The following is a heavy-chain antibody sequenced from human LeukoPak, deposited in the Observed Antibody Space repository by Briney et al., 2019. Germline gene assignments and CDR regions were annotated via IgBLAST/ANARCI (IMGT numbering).Heavy chain of an antibody. J-gene: IGHJ4*02. CDR1: GGSFSGYY. Sequence: SETLSLTCAVYGGSFSGYYWSWIRQPPGQGLEWIGDISYSGIINYNPSLKSRVSISVDTSKNQFSLKLSSVTAADTAVYYCARGRKYVATIINWGQGTLVTVSS. CDR2: ISYSGII. V-gene: IGHV4-34*01. CDR3: ARGRKYVATIIN. D-gene: IGHD5-24*01.